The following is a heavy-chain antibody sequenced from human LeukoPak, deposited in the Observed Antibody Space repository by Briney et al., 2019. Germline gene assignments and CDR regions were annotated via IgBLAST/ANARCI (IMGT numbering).Heavy chain of an antibody. J-gene: IGHJ1*01. CDR1: GFTFNDYA. V-gene: IGHV3-43D*03. Sequence: GGSLRLSCAASGFTFNDYAMHWVRHAPGKGLEWVSLISWDSGNTYYADSVKGRFTISRDNSKNSLSLQMNSLRAEDTALYYCAKGPGAAVGKRYIQHWGQGTLVTVSS. CDR2: ISWDSGNT. CDR3: AKGPGAAVGKRYIQH. D-gene: IGHD6-13*01.